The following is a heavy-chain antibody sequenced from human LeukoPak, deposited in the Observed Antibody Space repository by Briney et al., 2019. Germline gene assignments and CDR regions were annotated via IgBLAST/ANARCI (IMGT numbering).Heavy chain of an antibody. CDR2: ISAYNGNT. J-gene: IGHJ4*02. Sequence: ASVKVSCKAAGYTFTSYGISWVRQAPGQGLEWMGWISAYNGNTNYAQKLQGRVTMTTDTSTSTAYMELRSLRSDDTAVYYCARDLYSSGWSLADYWGQGTLVTVSS. CDR3: ARDLYSSGWSLADY. V-gene: IGHV1-18*01. CDR1: GYTFTSYG. D-gene: IGHD6-19*01.